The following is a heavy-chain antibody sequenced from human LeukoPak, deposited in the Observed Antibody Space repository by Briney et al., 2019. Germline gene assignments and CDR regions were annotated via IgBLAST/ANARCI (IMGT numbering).Heavy chain of an antibody. J-gene: IGHJ1*01. CDR2: INHSGST. CDR3: ARRASYYYDSSGIKYFQH. Sequence: SETLSLTCAVYGGSFSGYYWSWIRQPPGKGPEWIGEINHSGSTNYNPSLKSRVTISVDTSKNQFSLKLSSVTAADTAVYYCARRASYYYDSSGIKYFQHWGQGTLVTVSS. V-gene: IGHV4-34*01. CDR1: GGSFSGYY. D-gene: IGHD3-22*01.